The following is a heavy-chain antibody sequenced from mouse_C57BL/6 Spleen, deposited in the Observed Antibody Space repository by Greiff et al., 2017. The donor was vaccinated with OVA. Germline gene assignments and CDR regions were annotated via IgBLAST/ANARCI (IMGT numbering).Heavy chain of an antibody. CDR2: IHPNSGST. V-gene: IGHV1-64*01. CDR3: ARQGYMDWFAY. D-gene: IGHD3-1*01. Sequence: VQLQQSGAELVKPGASVKLSCKASGYTFTSYWMHWVKQRPGQGLEWIGMIHPNSGSTNYNEKFKSKATLTVDKSSSTAYMQLSSLTSEDSAVYYCARQGYMDWFAYWGQGTLVTVSA. J-gene: IGHJ3*01. CDR1: GYTFTSYW.